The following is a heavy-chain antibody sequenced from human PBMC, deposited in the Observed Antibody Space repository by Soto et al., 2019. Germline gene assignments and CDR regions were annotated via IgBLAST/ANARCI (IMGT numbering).Heavy chain of an antibody. CDR3: ARDKVAPAKRGGMDV. J-gene: IGHJ6*02. CDR1: GFTFSSYA. Sequence: PGGSLRLSCAASGFTFSSYAMHWVRQAPGKGLEWVAVISYDGSNKYYADSVKGRFTISRDNSKNTLYLQMNSLRAEDTAVYYCARDKVAPAKRGGMDVWGQGTTVTVSS. CDR2: ISYDGSNK. V-gene: IGHV3-30-3*01. D-gene: IGHD2-2*01.